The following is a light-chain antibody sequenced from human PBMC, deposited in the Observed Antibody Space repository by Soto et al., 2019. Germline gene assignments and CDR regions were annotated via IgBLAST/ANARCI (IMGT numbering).Light chain of an antibody. Sequence: LTQSPGTLSLSPGERATLSCRASQSVNNNYVAWYQQKSGQAPRLLIFAASSRATGIPGRFSGSGSGTDFTLTISRTEPEDFAVYYCQQYGSSLYTFGQGTKVDIK. CDR2: AAS. V-gene: IGKV3-20*01. J-gene: IGKJ2*01. CDR3: QQYGSSLYT. CDR1: QSVNNNY.